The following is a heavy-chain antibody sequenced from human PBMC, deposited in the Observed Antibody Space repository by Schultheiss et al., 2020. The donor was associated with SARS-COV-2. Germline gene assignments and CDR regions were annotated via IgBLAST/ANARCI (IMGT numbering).Heavy chain of an antibody. V-gene: IGHV3-23*01. CDR1: GFTFSSYW. CDR2: ISGSGGST. Sequence: GGSLRLSCAASGFTFSSYWMSWVRQAPGKGLEWVSAISGSGGSTYYADSVKGRFTISRDNAKNSLYLQMNSLRAEDTAVYYCARAIPEWGSSGFDYWGQGTLVTVSS. J-gene: IGHJ4*02. CDR3: ARAIPEWGSSGFDY. D-gene: IGHD3-22*01.